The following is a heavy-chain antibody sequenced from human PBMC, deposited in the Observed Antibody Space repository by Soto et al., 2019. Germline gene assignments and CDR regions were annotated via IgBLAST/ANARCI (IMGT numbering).Heavy chain of an antibody. CDR2: IYYSGST. CDR3: ARRYFDWLLLFDY. CDR1: GGSISSSSYY. V-gene: IGHV4-39*01. D-gene: IGHD3-9*01. J-gene: IGHJ4*02. Sequence: QLQLQESGPGLVKPSETLSLTCTVSGGSISSSSYYWGWIRQPPGKGLEWIGSIYYSGSTYYNPSLKRRVTISVDTSKNQFSLKLSSVTAADTAVYYCARRYFDWLLLFDYWGQGTLVTVSS.